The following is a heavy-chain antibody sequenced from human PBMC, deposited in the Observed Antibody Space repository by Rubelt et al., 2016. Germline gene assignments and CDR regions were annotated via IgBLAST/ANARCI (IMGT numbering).Heavy chain of an antibody. D-gene: IGHD3-3*01. CDR3: ARVFKFYYYYGMDV. Sequence: GMGLEWVSSISSSSSYIYYADSVKGRFTISRDNSKNTLYLQMNSLRAEDTAVYYCARVFKFYYYYGMDVWGQGTTVTVSS. CDR2: ISSSSSYI. V-gene: IGHV3-21*01. J-gene: IGHJ6*02.